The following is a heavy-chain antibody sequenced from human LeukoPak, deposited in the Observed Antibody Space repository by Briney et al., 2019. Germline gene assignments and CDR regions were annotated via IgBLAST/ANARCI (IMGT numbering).Heavy chain of an antibody. V-gene: IGHV1-8*01. CDR2: MNPNSGNT. Sequence: ASVKVSCKASGYTFTSYDINWVRQATGQGLEWMGWMNPNSGNTGYAQKFQGRVTMTRNTSISTAYMELSSLRSEDTAVYYCARGQFFGDFWSGYFGRTSHATPNYWGQGTLVTVSS. CDR1: GYTFTSYD. J-gene: IGHJ4*02. D-gene: IGHD3-3*01. CDR3: ARGQFFGDFWSGYFGRTSHATPNY.